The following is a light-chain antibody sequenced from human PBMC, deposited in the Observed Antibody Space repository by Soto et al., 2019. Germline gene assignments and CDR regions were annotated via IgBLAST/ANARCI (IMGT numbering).Light chain of an antibody. J-gene: IGKJ3*01. CDR1: QSVGTY. CDR2: DAS. CDR3: QQRSNWPGT. Sequence: EMVLTQSPATLSLSPGERAILSCRASQSVGTYLAWYQQKPGQAPRLLIYDASNRATGIPARFGGSGSGTDFTLTINSLEPEDFAVYYCQQRSNWPGTFGPGTKVDI. V-gene: IGKV3-11*01.